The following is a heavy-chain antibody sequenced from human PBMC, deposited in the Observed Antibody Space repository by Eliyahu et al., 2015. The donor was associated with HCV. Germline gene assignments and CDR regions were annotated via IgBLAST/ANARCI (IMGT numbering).Heavy chain of an antibody. CDR2: IWYDGSNK. V-gene: IGHV3-33*08. J-gene: IGHJ3*02. CDR3: ARGGIAPRAFDI. CDR1: GFTFSSYG. Sequence: QVQLVESGGGVVQPGRSLRLSCAASGFTFSSYGMHWVRQAPGKGLEWVAVIWYDGSNKYYADSVKGRFTISRDNSKNTLYLQMNSLRAEDTAVYYCARGGIAPRAFDIWGQGTMVTVFS. D-gene: IGHD6-13*01.